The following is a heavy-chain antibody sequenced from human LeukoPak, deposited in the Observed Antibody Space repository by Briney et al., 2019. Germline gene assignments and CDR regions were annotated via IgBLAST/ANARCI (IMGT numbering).Heavy chain of an antibody. D-gene: IGHD6-13*01. Sequence: GESLKISCKGSGSSFTSYWISWVRQMPGKGLEWMGIIYPGDSDTRYSPSFQGQVTISADKSISTAYLQWSSLKPSDTAMYYCARHSRYSSSFDAFDFWGQGTMVTVSS. CDR2: IYPGDSDT. J-gene: IGHJ3*01. CDR3: ARHSRYSSSFDAFDF. CDR1: GSSFTSYW. V-gene: IGHV5-51*01.